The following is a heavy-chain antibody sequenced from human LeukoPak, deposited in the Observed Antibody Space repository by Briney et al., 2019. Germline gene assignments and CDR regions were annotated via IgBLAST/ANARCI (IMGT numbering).Heavy chain of an antibody. J-gene: IGHJ4*02. CDR3: AKHTKEKRGTPGTPFDY. Sequence: GGSLRLSCAASGFTFSSYAMSWVRQAPGKGLEWVSAISGSGGSTYYADSVKGRFTISRDNSKNTLYLQMNSLRAEDTAVYYCAKHTKEKRGTPGTPFDYWGQGTLVTVSS. D-gene: IGHD1-14*01. CDR1: GFTFSSYA. V-gene: IGHV3-23*01. CDR2: ISGSGGST.